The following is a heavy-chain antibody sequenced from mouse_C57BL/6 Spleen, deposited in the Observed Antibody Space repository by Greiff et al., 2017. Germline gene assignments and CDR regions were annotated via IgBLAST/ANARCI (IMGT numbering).Heavy chain of an antibody. CDR3: TRDQRGIYYGNYKGSFDY. Sequence: EVKLMESGEGLVKPGGSLKLSCAASGFTFSSYAMSWVRQTPEKRLEWVAYISSGGDYIYYADTVKGRFTISRDNARNTLYLQMSSLKSEDTAMYYCTRDQRGIYYGNYKGSFDYWGQGTTLTVSS. V-gene: IGHV5-9-1*02. J-gene: IGHJ2*01. CDR2: ISSGGDYI. CDR1: GFTFSSYA. D-gene: IGHD2-1*01.